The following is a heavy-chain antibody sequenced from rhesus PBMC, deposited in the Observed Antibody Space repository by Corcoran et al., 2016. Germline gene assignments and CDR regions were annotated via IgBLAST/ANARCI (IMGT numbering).Heavy chain of an antibody. V-gene: IGHV4-80*01. J-gene: IGHJ6*01. D-gene: IGHD4-29*01. Sequence: QVQLQESGPGLVKPSETLSLTCAVSGASLSTSWWSLLRQSPGTGLEWIGEINGNSGKTYYNPSLKSRVTISKDASKNQCSLKVNSVTAADTAVYYCERDMKYGNFYGLDSWGQGVVVTVSS. CDR1: GASLSTSW. CDR3: ERDMKYGNFYGLDS. CDR2: INGNSGKT.